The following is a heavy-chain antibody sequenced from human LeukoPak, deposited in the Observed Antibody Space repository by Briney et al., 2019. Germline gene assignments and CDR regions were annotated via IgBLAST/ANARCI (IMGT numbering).Heavy chain of an antibody. Sequence: SETLTLTCVVSGGSIITGGYYWTWIRQHPGKGLEWIGYIYYSGSTYYNPSLKSRVTMSVDTSKNQFSLMLTSVTAADTAVYYCARDPGGWQRWFDPGAREPWSPSPQ. CDR3: ARDPGGWQRWFDP. D-gene: IGHD2-15*01. J-gene: IGHJ5*02. V-gene: IGHV4-31*11. CDR2: IYYSGST. CDR1: GGSIITGGYY.